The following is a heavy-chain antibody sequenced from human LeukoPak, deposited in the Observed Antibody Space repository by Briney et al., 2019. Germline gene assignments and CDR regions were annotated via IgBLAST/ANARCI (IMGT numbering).Heavy chain of an antibody. CDR1: GGTFSSYA. V-gene: IGHV1-69*13. CDR3: AKSQYYYDSSGYYHDY. CDR2: IIPIFGTA. J-gene: IGHJ4*02. Sequence: GASVKVSCKASGGTFSSYAISWVRQAPGQGLEWMGGIIPIFGTANYAQKFQGRVTITADESTSTAYMELSSLGSEDTAVYYCAKSQYYYDSSGYYHDYWGQGTLVTVSS. D-gene: IGHD3-22*01.